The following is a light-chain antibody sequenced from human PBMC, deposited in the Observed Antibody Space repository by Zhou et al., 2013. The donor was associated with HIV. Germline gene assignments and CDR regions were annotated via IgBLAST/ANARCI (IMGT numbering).Light chain of an antibody. J-gene: IGKJ4*01. Sequence: IQMTQSPSSLSASVGDRVTITCRASRGIGNDLAWYQHKPGKPPKLLIYDESTLHSGVPSRFSGRGSGTDFTLTISTLQPEDFATYYCQQSYNTPYNSPSFGGGTKVEVK. CDR3: QQSYNTPYNSPS. CDR1: RGIGND. CDR2: DES. V-gene: IGKV1-39*01.